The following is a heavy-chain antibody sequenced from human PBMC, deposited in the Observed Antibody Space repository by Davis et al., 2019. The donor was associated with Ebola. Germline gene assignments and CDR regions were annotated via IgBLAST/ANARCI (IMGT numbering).Heavy chain of an antibody. D-gene: IGHD6-25*01. CDR3: ARDQRWFDP. V-gene: IGHV4-59*01. J-gene: IGHJ5*02. Sequence: SETLSLTCTVSGGSISSYYWSWIRQPPGKGLEWIGYIYYSGITNYNPSLKSRVTISVDTSKNQFSLKLSSVTAADTAVYYCARDQRWFDPWGQGTLVTVSS. CDR2: IYYSGIT. CDR1: GGSISSYY.